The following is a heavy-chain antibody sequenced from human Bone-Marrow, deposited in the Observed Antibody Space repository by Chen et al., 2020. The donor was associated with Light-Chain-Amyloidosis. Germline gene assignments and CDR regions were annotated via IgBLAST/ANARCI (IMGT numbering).Heavy chain of an antibody. CDR1: GYTFISHG. J-gene: IGHJ4*02. CDR2: INAYKGTT. D-gene: IGHD6-19*01. CDR3: ARRLTVAATGTDY. V-gene: IGHV1-18*01. Sequence: QVQLVKSGAEEKKPGASVKVSCKTSGYTFISHGISWVRQAPGQGLEWIGWINAYKGTTNYAQKFEGRVTMTTDTTTFTAYMELRGLRSDDTAVYYCARRLTVAATGTDYWGQGTLVTVSS.